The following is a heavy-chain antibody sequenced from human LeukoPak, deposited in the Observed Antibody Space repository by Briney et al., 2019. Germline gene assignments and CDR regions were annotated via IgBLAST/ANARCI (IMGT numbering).Heavy chain of an antibody. J-gene: IGHJ4*02. Sequence: GGSLRLSCAASGFTFSSDTMNWVRQAPGQGLEWVSSISSSSSNTHYADSVKGRFTISRDNAKNSLYLQMNSLRDEDTAVYYCVHGDSRDYWGQGTLVTVSS. CDR3: VHGDSRDY. D-gene: IGHD3-10*01. CDR1: GFTFSSDT. V-gene: IGHV3-21*01. CDR2: ISSSSSNT.